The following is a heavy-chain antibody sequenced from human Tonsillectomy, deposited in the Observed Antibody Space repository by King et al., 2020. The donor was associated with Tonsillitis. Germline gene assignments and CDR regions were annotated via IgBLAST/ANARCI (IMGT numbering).Heavy chain of an antibody. Sequence: QLQESGPGLVKPSETLSLTCSVSGGSVSSGSYCWSWIRQPPGKGLEWIGYIYYSGSTNYNPSLKSRVTTSVDTSKNQVSLKLRSVTAADTAVYYCARSHGPGSYVGYYVMDVWGQGTTVTVSS. CDR3: ARSHGPGSYVGYYVMDV. J-gene: IGHJ6*02. D-gene: IGHD3-10*01. V-gene: IGHV4-61*01. CDR2: IYYSGST. CDR1: GGSVSSGSYC.